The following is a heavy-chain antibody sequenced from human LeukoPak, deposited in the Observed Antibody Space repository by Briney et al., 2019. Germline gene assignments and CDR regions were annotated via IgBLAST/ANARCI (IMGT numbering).Heavy chain of an antibody. D-gene: IGHD3-3*01. V-gene: IGHV4-34*01. CDR2: INHSGST. CDR1: GGSFSGYY. CDR3: ARWYYDFWSGYYRLGYYYMDV. Sequence: SVTLSLTCTVYGGSFSGYYWSWIRQPPGKGLEWIGEINHSGSTNYNPSLKSRVTISVDTSKNQFSLKLSSVTAADTAVYYCARWYYDFWSGYYRLGYYYMDVWAKGPRSPSP. J-gene: IGHJ6*03.